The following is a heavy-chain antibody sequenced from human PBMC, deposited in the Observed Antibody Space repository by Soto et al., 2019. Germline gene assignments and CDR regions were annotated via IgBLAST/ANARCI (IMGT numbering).Heavy chain of an antibody. J-gene: IGHJ4*02. Sequence: PGGSLRLSCAASGFTFSSYGMHWVRQAPGKGLEWVAVISYDGINKYYADSVKGRFTISRDNSKNTLYLQMNSLRAEDTAVYYCAKVALSEMATIIPKYYFDDWGQGTLVTVSS. CDR2: ISYDGINK. CDR1: GFTFSSYG. CDR3: AKVALSEMATIIPKYYFDD. V-gene: IGHV3-30*18. D-gene: IGHD5-12*01.